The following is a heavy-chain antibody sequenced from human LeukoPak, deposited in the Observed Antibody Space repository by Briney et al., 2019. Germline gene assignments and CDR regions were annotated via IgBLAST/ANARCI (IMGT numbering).Heavy chain of an antibody. D-gene: IGHD6-13*01. CDR3: VRWSGSWYY. J-gene: IGHJ4*02. Sequence: GGSLRLSCAASGFTFSNYWMSWVCQAPGKGLEWVANITQDGSEQYYVDSVKGRFTISRDNSKNSLYLQMNSLRAEDTAVYYCVRWSGSWYYWGQGTLVTVSS. CDR2: ITQDGSEQ. V-gene: IGHV3-7*05. CDR1: GFTFSNYW.